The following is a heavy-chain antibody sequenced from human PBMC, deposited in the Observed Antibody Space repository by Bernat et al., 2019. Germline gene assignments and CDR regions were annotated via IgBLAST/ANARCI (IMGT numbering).Heavy chain of an antibody. CDR3: ARQDGDGYNLGAFDY. CDR1: GGSISSSSYY. CDR2: IYYSGST. D-gene: IGHD5-24*01. V-gene: IGHV4-39*01. J-gene: IGHJ4*02. Sequence: QLQLQESGPGLVKPSETLSLTCTVPGGSISSSSYYWGWIRQPPGKGLEWIGSIYYSGSTYYNPSLTSRVTISVDTSQNQCSRMLSSVTAAETSVYYCARQDGDGYNLGAFDYWGQGTLVTVSS.